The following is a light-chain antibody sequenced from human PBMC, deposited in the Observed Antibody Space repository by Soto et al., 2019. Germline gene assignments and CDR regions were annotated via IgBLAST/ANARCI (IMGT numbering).Light chain of an antibody. CDR1: HRITTY. CDR2: TSG. V-gene: IGKV1-39*01. J-gene: IGKJ2*01. CDR3: HQTYSTPYT. Sequence: IHMTQSPSSLSASVEDRITVTCRASHRITTYVNWYQLKPGEAPKLLISTSGTLQRGVPSRFSGSGSGTDFTLTITRLQPADFATYFCHQTYSTPYTFGQGTKLEIK.